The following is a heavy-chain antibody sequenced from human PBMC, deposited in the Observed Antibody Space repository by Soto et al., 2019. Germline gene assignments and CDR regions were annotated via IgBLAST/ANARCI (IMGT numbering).Heavy chain of an antibody. J-gene: IGHJ6*02. CDR1: GFTFSSYG. D-gene: IGHD4-17*01. V-gene: IGHV3-30*03. Sequence: GGSLRLSXAASGFTFSSYGMHWVRQAPGKGLEWVAVISFDGTKKYYSDSVKGRFTISRDNLKNTLYLQMNNLRVEDAALYFCAREDDYGYRYINYGLDVWGQGTTVTVSS. CDR3: AREDDYGYRYINYGLDV. CDR2: ISFDGTKK.